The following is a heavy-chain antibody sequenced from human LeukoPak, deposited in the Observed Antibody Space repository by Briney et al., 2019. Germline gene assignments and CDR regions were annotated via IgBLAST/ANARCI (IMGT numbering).Heavy chain of an antibody. J-gene: IGHJ4*02. V-gene: IGHV3-7*02. CDR2: IHQNGNEN. D-gene: IGHD1-26*01. Sequence: GSLRLSCAASGLTFSNYWMSWVRQDPGKGLEWVSNIHQNGNENYHMDSVKGRFTISRDNAKNSLYLQMNSLRAEDTPVYYCASALGVGATDYFDYWGQGTLVTVSS. CDR3: ASALGVGATDYFDY. CDR1: GLTFSNYW.